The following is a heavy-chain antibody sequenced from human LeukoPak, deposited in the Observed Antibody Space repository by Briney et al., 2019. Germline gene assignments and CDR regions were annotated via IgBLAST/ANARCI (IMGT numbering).Heavy chain of an antibody. D-gene: IGHD5-12*01. J-gene: IGHJ4*02. CDR2: IKQDGSEK. V-gene: IGHV3-7*01. CDR3: ARVATNTYIDY. Sequence: RSLRLSCAASGFTFSLYWMSWVRQAPGKGLEWVANIKQDGSEKHYVDSVKGRFTISRDNAKNSLYLQMNSLRAEDTAVFYCARVATNTYIDYWGQGTLVTVSS. CDR1: GFTFSLYW.